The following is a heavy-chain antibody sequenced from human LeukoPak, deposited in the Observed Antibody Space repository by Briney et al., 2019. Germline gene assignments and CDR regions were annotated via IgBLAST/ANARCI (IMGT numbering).Heavy chain of an antibody. CDR1: GFTLSSYW. Sequence: GGSLRLSCAASGFTLSSYWMSWVRQAPGKGLEWVANIKQDGSEKNYVDSVKGRFTISRDNSKNTLYLQMNSLRAEDTAVYYCAKDIEDYYDSSGPPVGWGQGTLVTVSS. CDR3: AKDIEDYYDSSGPPVG. V-gene: IGHV3-7*03. D-gene: IGHD3-22*01. J-gene: IGHJ4*02. CDR2: IKQDGSEK.